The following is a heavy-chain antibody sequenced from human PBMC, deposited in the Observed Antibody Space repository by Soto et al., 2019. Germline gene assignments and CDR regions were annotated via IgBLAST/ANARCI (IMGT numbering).Heavy chain of an antibody. J-gene: IGHJ6*02. CDR1: GFTFSSYS. CDR2: ISSSSSTI. Sequence: PGGSLRLSCAASGFTFSSYSMNWVRQAPGKGLEWVSYISSSSSTIYYADSVKGRFTISRDNAKNSLYLQVNSLRDEDTAVYYCARDKLLLWFGELDYYYYGMDVWGQGTTVTVSS. V-gene: IGHV3-48*02. CDR3: ARDKLLLWFGELDYYYYGMDV. D-gene: IGHD3-10*01.